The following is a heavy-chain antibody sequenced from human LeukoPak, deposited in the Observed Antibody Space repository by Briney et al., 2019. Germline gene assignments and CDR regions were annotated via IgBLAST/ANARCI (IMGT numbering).Heavy chain of an antibody. Sequence: SVKVSCKASGGTFSSYAISWVRQAPGQGLEWMGGIIPILGIANYAQKFQGRVTITADKSTSTAYMELSSLRSEDTAVYYCAEGGAGESPDYWGQGTLVTVSS. V-gene: IGHV1-69*04. CDR2: IIPILGIA. D-gene: IGHD3-16*01. CDR1: GGTFSSYA. CDR3: AEGGAGESPDY. J-gene: IGHJ4*02.